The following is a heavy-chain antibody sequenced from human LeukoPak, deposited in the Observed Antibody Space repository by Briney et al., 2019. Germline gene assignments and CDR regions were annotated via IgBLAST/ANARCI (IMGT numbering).Heavy chain of an antibody. CDR2: IYASGST. D-gene: IGHD2-8*01. CDR3: ARDIRSHNGPGGSYYSYMDV. CDR1: GVSMSDSY. V-gene: IGHV4-4*07. Sequence: SETLSLTCTVSGVSMSDSYWSWIRQAAGKGLEWVGRIYASGSTNYNPSRKSRDTLSVDMSSNQFSLTLSSVTAADTAVYHCARDIRSHNGPGGSYYSYMDVWGKGTTVTVSS. J-gene: IGHJ6*03.